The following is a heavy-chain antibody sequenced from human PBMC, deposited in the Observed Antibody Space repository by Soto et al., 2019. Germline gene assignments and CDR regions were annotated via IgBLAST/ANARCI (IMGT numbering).Heavy chain of an antibody. D-gene: IGHD5-12*01. CDR1: PFTFSTSA. CDR2: ISGSGDTA. CDR3: AKTNGYPYYFDY. Sequence: GGSLRLSCAASPFTFSTSAMSWVRQAPRKGLEWVSTISGSGDTAYYVDSVKGRFTISRDSSKNTLYLQMNSLRAADTAVYYCAKTNGYPYYFDYWGQGTLVTVSS. J-gene: IGHJ4*02. V-gene: IGHV3-23*01.